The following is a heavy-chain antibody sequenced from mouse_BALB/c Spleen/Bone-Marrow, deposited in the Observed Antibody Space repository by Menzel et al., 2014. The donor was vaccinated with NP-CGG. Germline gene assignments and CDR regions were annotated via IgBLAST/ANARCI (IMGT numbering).Heavy chain of an antibody. D-gene: IGHD2-1*01. CDR2: IDPYNGDT. Sequence: VQLEQSGPELVQPGASVKASCKASGYAFTSYSIYWVKQSHGKSLEWIGYIDPYNGDTNYNQKFKVTDTLTVDKSYSTAHMQLNSLTSEYSAVYYCASCGNYEAWFAYWGQGTLVTVSA. J-gene: IGHJ3*01. CDR1: GYAFTSYS. CDR3: ASCGNYEAWFAY. V-gene: IGHV1S135*01.